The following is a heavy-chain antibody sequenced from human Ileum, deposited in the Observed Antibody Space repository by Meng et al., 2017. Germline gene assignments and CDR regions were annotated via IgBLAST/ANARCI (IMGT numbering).Heavy chain of an antibody. CDR2: IYYTGST. D-gene: IGHD3-22*01. CDR3: ARDLINMIQTADAFDI. CDR1: GGSITSSSYY. Sequence: SETLSLTCSVSGGSITSSSYYWGWFRQPPGKGLEWIGSIYYTGSTYYNPSLKSRVTISLDTSKIRFSLNLSSVTTADTAVYYCARDLINMIQTADAFDIWGQETLVTVSS. J-gene: IGHJ3*02. V-gene: IGHV4-39*07.